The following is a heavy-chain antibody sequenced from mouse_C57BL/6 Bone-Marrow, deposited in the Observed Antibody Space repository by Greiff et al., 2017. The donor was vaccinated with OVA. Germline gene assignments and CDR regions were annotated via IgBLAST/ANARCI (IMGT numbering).Heavy chain of an antibody. V-gene: IGHV6-3*01. CDR1: GFTFSNYW. CDR2: IRLKSDNYAT. Sequence: EVHLVESGGGLVQPGGSMKLSCVASGFTFSNYWMNWVRQSPEKGLEWVAQIRLKSDNYATHYAESVKGRFTISRDDSKRSVYLQRNNVRAEDTRIYYCTGGLPYFDYWGQGTTLTVSS. CDR3: TGGLPYFDY. J-gene: IGHJ2*01. D-gene: IGHD2-4*01.